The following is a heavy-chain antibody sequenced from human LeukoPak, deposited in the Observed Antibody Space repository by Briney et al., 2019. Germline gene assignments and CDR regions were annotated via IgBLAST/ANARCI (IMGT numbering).Heavy chain of an antibody. D-gene: IGHD2-15*01. CDR1: GYTFSTYW. V-gene: IGHV3-7*01. CDR3: ARAYCSGGSCFDY. J-gene: IGHJ4*02. Sequence: GGSLRLSCAASGYTFSTYWMSWVRQAPGKGLEWVANIKEDGSEKHYVDSVKGRFTISRDNAKNSLYVQMNSLRAEDTAVYYCARAYCSGGSCFDYWGQGTLVTVSS. CDR2: IKEDGSEK.